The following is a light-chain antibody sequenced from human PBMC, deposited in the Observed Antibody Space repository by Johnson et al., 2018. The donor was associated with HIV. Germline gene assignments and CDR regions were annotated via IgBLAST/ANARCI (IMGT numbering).Light chain of an antibody. J-gene: IGLJ1*01. Sequence: QSVLTQPPSVSAAPGQKVTISCSGSSSNIGNNYVSWYQQLLGTAPKLLIYDNNKRPSGIPDRFSGSKSGTSATLGITGLQTGDEADYYCGTWDTSLSPGGVFGSGTKVTVL. CDR3: GTWDTSLSPGGV. CDR2: DNN. V-gene: IGLV1-51*01. CDR1: SSNIGNNY.